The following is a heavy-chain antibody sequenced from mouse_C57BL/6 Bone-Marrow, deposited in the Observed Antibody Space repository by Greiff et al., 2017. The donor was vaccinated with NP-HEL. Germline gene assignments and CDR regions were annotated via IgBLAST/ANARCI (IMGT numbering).Heavy chain of an antibody. Sequence: DVQLVESGAELVRPGASVKLSCTASGFNIKDDYMHWVKQRPEQGLEWIGWIDPENGDTEYASKFQGKATITADTSSNTAYLQLSSLTSEDTAVYYCTVFMVTTEGVDYWGQGTTLTVSS. CDR2: IDPENGDT. V-gene: IGHV14-4*01. CDR1: GFNIKDDY. D-gene: IGHD2-2*01. CDR3: TVFMVTTEGVDY. J-gene: IGHJ2*01.